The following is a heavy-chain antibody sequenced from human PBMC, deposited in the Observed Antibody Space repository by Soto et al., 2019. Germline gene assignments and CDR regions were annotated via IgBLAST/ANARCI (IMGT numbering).Heavy chain of an antibody. CDR3: AREGTWWFGELSVWFDP. CDR2: INPNSGGT. D-gene: IGHD3-10*01. CDR1: GYTFTGYY. Sequence: ASVKVSCKASGYTFTGYYMHWVRQAPGQGLEWMGWINPNSGGTNYAQKFQGWVTMTRDTSISTAYMELSRLRSDDTAVYYCAREGTWWFGELSVWFDPWGQGTLVTVSS. J-gene: IGHJ5*02. V-gene: IGHV1-2*04.